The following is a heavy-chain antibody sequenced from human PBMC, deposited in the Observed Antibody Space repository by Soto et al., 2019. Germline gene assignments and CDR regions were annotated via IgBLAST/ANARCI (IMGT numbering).Heavy chain of an antibody. J-gene: IGHJ4*02. CDR3: ARLLSARIDY. D-gene: IGHD3-10*01. CDR2: VYYNGNT. CDR1: GYSISSRPDY. Sequence: SETLSLTCTVSGYSISSRPDYWGWIRQPPGKGLEWIGSVYYNGNTYYNPSLKSRLTVSVDTSKNQFSLRLSSVTAADTAVYYCARLLSARIDYWGQGTLVT. V-gene: IGHV4-39*01.